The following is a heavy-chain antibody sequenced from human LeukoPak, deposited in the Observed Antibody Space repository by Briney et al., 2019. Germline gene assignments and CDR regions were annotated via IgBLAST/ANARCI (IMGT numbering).Heavy chain of an antibody. CDR1: GYTFTCYY. Sequence: ASVKVSCKASGYTFTCYYMHWVRQAPGQGLEWMGWINPNSGGTNYAQKFQGWVTMTRDTSISTAYMELSRLRSDATAVYYCAIGLGPMGYCSSTSCSALDYWGQGTLVTVSS. CDR3: AIGLGPMGYCSSTSCSALDY. V-gene: IGHV1-2*04. D-gene: IGHD2-2*01. J-gene: IGHJ4*02. CDR2: INPNSGGT.